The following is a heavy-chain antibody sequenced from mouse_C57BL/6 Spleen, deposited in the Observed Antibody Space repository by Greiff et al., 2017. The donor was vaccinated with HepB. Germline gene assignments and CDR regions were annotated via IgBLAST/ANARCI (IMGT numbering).Heavy chain of an antibody. J-gene: IGHJ2*01. D-gene: IGHD3-2*02. V-gene: IGHV1-52*01. CDR1: GYTFTSYW. Sequence: QVQLKQPGAELVRPGSSVKLSCKASGYTFTSYWMHWVKQRPIQGLEWIGNIDPSDSETHYNQKFKDKATLTVDKSSSTAYMQLSSLTSEDSAVYYCARQLRLQYFDYWGQGTTLTDSS. CDR2: IDPSDSET. CDR3: ARQLRLQYFDY.